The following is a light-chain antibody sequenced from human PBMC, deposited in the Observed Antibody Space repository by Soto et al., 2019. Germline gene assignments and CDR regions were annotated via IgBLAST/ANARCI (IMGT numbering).Light chain of an antibody. CDR3: QQYNTYST. CDR1: QSISRW. CDR2: DAS. V-gene: IGKV1-5*01. J-gene: IGKJ5*01. Sequence: DIQMTQSPSTLSASVGDRVTITCRVSQSISRWLAWYQQTPGKAPQPLIYDASSFKSGVPSRFSGNGSGTEFTLTISSLQPDDFATYYCQQYNTYSTFGQGTRLEI.